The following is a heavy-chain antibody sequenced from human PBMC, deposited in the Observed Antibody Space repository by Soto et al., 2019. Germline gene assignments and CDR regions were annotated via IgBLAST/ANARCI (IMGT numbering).Heavy chain of an antibody. CDR1: VFSFSSYG. CDR3: AKDTDVVGAAYKFDY. D-gene: IGHD1-26*01. CDR2: ISYDGGNK. J-gene: IGHJ4*02. Sequence: WGSLLVACVSYVFSFSSYGMHWVGQAPGKGLEWVAVISYDGGNKYYADSVKGRFTISRDNSKNTLDLQMNSLRGEDTAVYYCAKDTDVVGAAYKFDYWGQGTLVTVSS. V-gene: IGHV3-30*18.